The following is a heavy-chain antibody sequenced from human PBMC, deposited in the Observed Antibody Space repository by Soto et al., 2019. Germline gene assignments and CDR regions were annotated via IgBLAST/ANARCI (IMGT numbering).Heavy chain of an antibody. D-gene: IGHD3-22*01. CDR3: AKSPGMYYYDSSGYYHYEY. Sequence: VRSLRLSCTSSGFTFSSYDMHLVLHSTLKFLEWVSAISGSGVSTYYADSVKGRFTISRDNSKNTLYLQMNSLRAEDTAVYYCAKSPGMYYYDSSGYYHYEYWGQGTLVTVSS. V-gene: IGHV3-23*01. CDR1: GFTFSSYD. J-gene: IGHJ4*02. CDR2: ISGSGVST.